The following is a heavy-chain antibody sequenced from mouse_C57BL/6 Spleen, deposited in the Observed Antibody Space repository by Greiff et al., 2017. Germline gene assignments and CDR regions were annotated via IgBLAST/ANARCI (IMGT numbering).Heavy chain of an antibody. CDR2: IDPSDSYT. CDR3: ARKGIYYGSSWDY. D-gene: IGHD1-1*01. J-gene: IGHJ2*01. Sequence: QVQLKQPGAELVKPGASVKLSCKASGYTFTSYWMQWVKQRPGQGLEWIGEIDPSDSYTNYNQKFKGKATLTVDTSSSTAYMQLSSLTSEDSAVYYCARKGIYYGSSWDYWGQGTTLTVSS. V-gene: IGHV1-50*01. CDR1: GYTFTSYW.